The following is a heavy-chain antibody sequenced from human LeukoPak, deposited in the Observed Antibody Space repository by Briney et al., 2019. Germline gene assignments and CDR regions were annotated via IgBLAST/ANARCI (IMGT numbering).Heavy chain of an antibody. CDR2: ISSSSSYI. CDR3: ARGGTAMVPGVDY. Sequence: GGSLRLSCAASGFTFSSYSVNWVRQAPGKGLEWVSSISSSSSYIYYADSVKGRFTISRDNAKNSLYLQMNSLRAEDTAVYYCARGGTAMVPGVDYWGQGTLVTVSS. J-gene: IGHJ4*02. V-gene: IGHV3-21*01. D-gene: IGHD5-18*01. CDR1: GFTFSSYS.